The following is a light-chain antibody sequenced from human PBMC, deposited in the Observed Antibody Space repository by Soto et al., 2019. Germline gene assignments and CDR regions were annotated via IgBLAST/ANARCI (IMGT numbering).Light chain of an antibody. CDR2: GAS. J-gene: IGKJ1*01. V-gene: IGKV3-20*01. CDR1: QTVSSAR. Sequence: EIVLTQSPGTLSLSPGERATLSCRASQTVSSARLAWFQQTPGQAPRLLIYGASSRAPGIPDRFSGSGSETDFTLTITRLESEDFAVYSCHQYGSSPWTFGQGTNVEIK. CDR3: HQYGSSPWT.